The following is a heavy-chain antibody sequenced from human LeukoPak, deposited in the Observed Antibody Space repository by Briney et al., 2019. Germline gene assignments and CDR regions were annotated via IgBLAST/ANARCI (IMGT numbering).Heavy chain of an antibody. J-gene: IGHJ6*02. Sequence: PGGSLRLSCAASEFTFSDPWMSWVRQASGKGLEWVAAIKEDGSEEYYMDSVKGRFTISRDNAKNSLYLQMNSLRDGDTAVYHCATYINWVAGDVWGQGTAVSVSS. CDR1: EFTFSDPW. CDR3: ATYINWVAGDV. V-gene: IGHV3-7*01. D-gene: IGHD1-1*01. CDR2: IKEDGSEE.